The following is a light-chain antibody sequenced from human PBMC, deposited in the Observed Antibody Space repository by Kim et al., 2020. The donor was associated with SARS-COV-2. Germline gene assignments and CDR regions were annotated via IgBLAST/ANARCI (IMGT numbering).Light chain of an antibody. CDR2: DVS. CDR1: SRDVGGYNY. CDR3: CSYAGSYCWV. Sequence: GQSFTISCTGTSRDVGGYNYVSWYQQHPGKAPKLMIYDVSKRPSGVPDRFSSSKSGNPASLTISGLQAEDEADYYCCSYAGSYCWVFGGGTKLTVL. J-gene: IGLJ3*02. V-gene: IGLV2-11*01.